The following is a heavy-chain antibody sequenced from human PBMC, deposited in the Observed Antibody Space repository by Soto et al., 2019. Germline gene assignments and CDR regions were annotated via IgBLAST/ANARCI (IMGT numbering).Heavy chain of an antibody. CDR2: ISSSGSTI. CDR1: GFTFSDYY. D-gene: IGHD3-10*01. V-gene: IGHV3-11*01. Sequence: PGGSLRLSCAASGFTFSDYYMTWIRQAPGKGLEWLSSISSSGSTISYADSVKGRFIISRDNAKNSLYLELNSLRAEDTAVYYCPRSLPYGNYYFDFWGQGTLVTVS. J-gene: IGHJ4*02. CDR3: PRSLPYGNYYFDF.